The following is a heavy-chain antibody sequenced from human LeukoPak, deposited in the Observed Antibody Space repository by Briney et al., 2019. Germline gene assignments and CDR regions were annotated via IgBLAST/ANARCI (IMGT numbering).Heavy chain of an antibody. D-gene: IGHD3/OR15-3a*01. CDR1: GDSISSYS. V-gene: IGHV4-59*01. CDR2: FYSSGST. J-gene: IGHJ4*02. Sequence: PSETLSLTCSVSGDSISSYSWTWIRQSPGKGLEWIGYFYSSGSTNYNPSLKSRVTISLDASKNQFSLKLSSVTAADTAVYYCARQDYYFDYWGQGALVTVSS. CDR3: ARQDYYFDY.